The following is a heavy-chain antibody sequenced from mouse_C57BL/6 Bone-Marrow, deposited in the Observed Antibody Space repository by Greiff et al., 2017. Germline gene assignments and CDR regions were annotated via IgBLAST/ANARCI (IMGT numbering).Heavy chain of an antibody. D-gene: IGHD1-1*01. J-gene: IGHJ2*01. CDR2: INPSNGYT. CDR1: GYTFTSYW. CDR3: TVVATDYVGY. Sequence: VQLQESGAELAKPGASVKLSCKASGYTFTSYWMHWVKQRPGQGQEWIGYINPSNGYTKYNQKFKDKATLTADKSSSTAYMQLSSLTYEDSASNITTVVATDYVGYWGQGTTLTVSS. V-gene: IGHV1-7*01.